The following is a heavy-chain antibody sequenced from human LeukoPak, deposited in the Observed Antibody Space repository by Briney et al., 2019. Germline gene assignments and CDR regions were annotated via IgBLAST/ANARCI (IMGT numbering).Heavy chain of an antibody. CDR1: GGSFSGYY. Sequence: SETLSLTCAVYGGSFSGYYWSWIRQPPGKGLEWIGEINHSGSTNYNPSLKSRVTISVDTSKNQFSLNLSSVTAADTAVYYCGISADVDTWALDYWGQGTLVTVSS. V-gene: IGHV4-34*01. CDR3: GISADVDTWALDY. D-gene: IGHD5-18*01. J-gene: IGHJ4*02. CDR2: INHSGST.